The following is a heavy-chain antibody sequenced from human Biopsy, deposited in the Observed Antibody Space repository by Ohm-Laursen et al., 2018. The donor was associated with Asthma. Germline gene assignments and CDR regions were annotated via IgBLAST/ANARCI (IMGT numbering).Heavy chain of an antibody. D-gene: IGHD5-12*01. V-gene: IGHV4-61*01. CDR2: IFYSGAT. J-gene: IGHJ4*02. CDR3: ARGTIVAGIDY. Sequence: SDTLSLTCSVSGGSVSSDKYYWSWIRQPPGKGLEWIAYIFYSGATNYNPALKSRVAQSIDTSKSQFSLRLNSLSAADTAVYYCARGTIVAGIDYWGREPWSPSP. CDR1: GGSVSSDKYY.